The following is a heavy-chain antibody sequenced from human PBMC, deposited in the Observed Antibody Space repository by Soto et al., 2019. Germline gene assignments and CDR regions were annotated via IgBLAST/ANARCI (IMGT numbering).Heavy chain of an antibody. Sequence: GGSLRLSCAASGFTFSSYAMHWVRQAPGKGLEWVSAISGSGGSTYYADSVKGRFTISRDNSKNTLYLQMNSLRAEDTAVYYCAKDEGWPPTFFDYWGQGTLVTVSS. D-gene: IGHD2-15*01. J-gene: IGHJ4*02. CDR2: ISGSGGST. CDR3: AKDEGWPPTFFDY. CDR1: GFTFSSYA. V-gene: IGHV3-23*01.